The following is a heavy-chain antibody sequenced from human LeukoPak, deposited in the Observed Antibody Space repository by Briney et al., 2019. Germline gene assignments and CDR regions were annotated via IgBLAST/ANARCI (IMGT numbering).Heavy chain of an antibody. J-gene: IGHJ5*02. CDR1: GFTFSSYS. CDR2: ISSSSSYI. V-gene: IGHV3-21*01. Sequence: GGSLRLSCAASGFTFSSYSMNWVRQAPGKGLEWVSSISSSSSYIYYADSVKGRFTISRDNAKNSLYLQMNSLRAEDTAVYYRARGPRLRFLEWLDQFDPWGQGTLVTVSS. D-gene: IGHD3-3*01. CDR3: ARGPRLRFLEWLDQFDP.